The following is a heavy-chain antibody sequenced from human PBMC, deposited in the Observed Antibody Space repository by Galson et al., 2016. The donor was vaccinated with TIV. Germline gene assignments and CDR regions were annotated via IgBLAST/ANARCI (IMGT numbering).Heavy chain of an antibody. D-gene: IGHD1-7*01. J-gene: IGHJ4*02. Sequence: SETLSLTCAVSGDSITSAYYWGWIRQPPGKGLEWSGSIYHTGSNYYHSSFSSRGTISVDPSNNQFSLNLSSVTAADAAMYYCVRRGNWNYAYYFDYWGQGALLAVAS. CDR1: GDSITSAYY. CDR3: VRRGNWNYAYYFDY. CDR2: IYHTGSN. V-gene: IGHV4-38-2*01.